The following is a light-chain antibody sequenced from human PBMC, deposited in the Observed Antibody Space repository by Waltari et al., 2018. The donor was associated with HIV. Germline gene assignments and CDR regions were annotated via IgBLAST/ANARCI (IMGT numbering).Light chain of an antibody. Sequence: EILMTQSPDTLSVSPGETATLSCRASQGVNINLAWYQQKPGQAPRLLIDTASTRATGIPARLRGSGSGTEFTLTSTSLQSEDFTIYYCQQYNNWPYTFGQGTKLEI. CDR2: TAS. CDR1: QGVNIN. V-gene: IGKV3D-15*01. CDR3: QQYNNWPYT. J-gene: IGKJ2*01.